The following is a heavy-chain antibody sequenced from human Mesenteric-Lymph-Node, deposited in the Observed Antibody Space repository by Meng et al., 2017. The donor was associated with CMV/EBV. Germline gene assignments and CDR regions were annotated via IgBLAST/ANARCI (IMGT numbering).Heavy chain of an antibody. J-gene: IGHJ6*02. CDR3: AKDGNYYGSGSYIPTEYYYGMDV. Sequence: MSWVRQAPGKGLEWVSAISGSGGSTYYADSVKGRFTISRDNSKNTLYLQMNSLRAEDTAVYYCAKDGNYYGSGSYIPTEYYYGMDVWGQGTTVTVSS. CDR2: ISGSGGST. D-gene: IGHD3-10*01. V-gene: IGHV3-23*01.